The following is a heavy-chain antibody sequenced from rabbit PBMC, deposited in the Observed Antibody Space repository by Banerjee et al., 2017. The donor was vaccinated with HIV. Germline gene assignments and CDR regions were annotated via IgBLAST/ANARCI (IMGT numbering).Heavy chain of an antibody. D-gene: IGHD4-1*01. CDR1: GFDFSSYY. J-gene: IGHJ4*01. CDR2: IDPVFGSK. CDR3: ARDLAGVIGWNFNL. Sequence: GGTLKLSCKASGFDFSSYYMTWVRQAPGKGLEWIGYIDPVFGSKYYASWVNGRFTISSHNAQNTLYLQLNSLTAADTATYFCARDLAGVIGWNFNLWGQGTLVTVS. V-gene: IGHV1S7*01.